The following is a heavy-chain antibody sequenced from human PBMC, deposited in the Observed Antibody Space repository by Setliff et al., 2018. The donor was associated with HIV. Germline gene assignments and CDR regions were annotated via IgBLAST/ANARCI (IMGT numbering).Heavy chain of an antibody. D-gene: IGHD1-7*01. V-gene: IGHV7-4-1*02. J-gene: IGHJ4*02. CDR3: AREASGENYPDY. Sequence: ASVKVSCKASGYNVTVSAINWVRQAPGQGLEWMGWFNTETGNPMYAQGFRGRFVFSLDTSVSTAYLEISSLVAEDSALYYCAREASGENYPDYWGQGTMVTVSS. CDR2: FNTETGNP. CDR1: GYNVTVSA.